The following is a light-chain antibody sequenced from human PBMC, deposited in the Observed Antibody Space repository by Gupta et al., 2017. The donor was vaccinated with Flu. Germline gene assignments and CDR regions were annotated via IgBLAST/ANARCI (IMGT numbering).Light chain of an antibody. CDR2: ENN. CDR3: GTWDSSLSAYV. Sequence: QSVLTQPPSVSAAPGQKVTISCSGSSSNIGNNYESWHRQFPGTAPKLLIYENNKRPSGIPDRFSGSKSGTSATLDITGLQTGDEADYYCGTWDSSLSAYVFGTGTKVTVL. CDR1: SSNIGNNY. J-gene: IGLJ1*01. V-gene: IGLV1-51*02.